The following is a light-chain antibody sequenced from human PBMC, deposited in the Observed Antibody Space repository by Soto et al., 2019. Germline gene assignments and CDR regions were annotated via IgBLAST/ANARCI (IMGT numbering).Light chain of an antibody. V-gene: IGLV2-23*02. CDR1: SSDVGSYNL. Sequence: SALTQPVSVSGSPGQSITISCTGTSSDVGSYNLVSWYQQHPGKAPKLMIYEVSKRPSGVSNRFSGSKSGNTASLTISVLQEEGKAYYFCAWYPDSWGVFGTGTTVPVL. CDR2: EVS. CDR3: AWYPDSWGV. J-gene: IGLJ1*01.